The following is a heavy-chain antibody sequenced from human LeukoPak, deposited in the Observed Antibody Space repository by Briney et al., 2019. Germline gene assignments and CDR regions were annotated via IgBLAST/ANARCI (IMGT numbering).Heavy chain of an antibody. CDR2: IIPIFGIA. V-gene: IGHV1-69*04. CDR1: GGTFSSYA. CDR3: ASQYYYYGMDV. Sequence: ASVKVSCKASGGTFSSYAISWARQAPGQGLEWMGRIIPIFGIANYAQKFQGRVTITADKSTSTAYMELSSLRSEDTAVYYCASQYYYYGMDVWGQGTTVTVSS. J-gene: IGHJ6*02.